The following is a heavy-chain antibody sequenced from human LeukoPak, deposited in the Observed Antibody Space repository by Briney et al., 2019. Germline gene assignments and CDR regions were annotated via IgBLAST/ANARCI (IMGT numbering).Heavy chain of an antibody. V-gene: IGHV3-30*18. D-gene: IGHD3-10*01. CDR1: GFTFSSFG. CDR2: ISYEGGTQ. J-gene: IGHJ5*02. CDR3: AKEGTPQVSTWYDL. Sequence: GGSLRLSCAASGFTFSSFGMHWVRQAPGKGLEWVAVISYEGGTQHYADSVKGRFIISRDNPRNTLYLQMNILRTEDTAVYYCAKEGTPQVSTWYDLWGQGTQVIVSS.